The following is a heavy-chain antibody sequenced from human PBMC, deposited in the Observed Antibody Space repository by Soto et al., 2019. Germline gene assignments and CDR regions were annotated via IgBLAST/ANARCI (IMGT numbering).Heavy chain of an antibody. J-gene: IGHJ3*01. V-gene: IGHV4-59*02. CDR1: GASVINHY. D-gene: IGHD3-16*01. CDR2: VYDSGST. Sequence: SETMPLTCTVIGASVINHYWNWNRQTPGKGLERIGFVYDSGSTSYNSSLKSRLTISVDTSKNQFSLKLSSVTAAATPVYYCVREVRANGLYAYAVWGQGTMDTV. CDR3: VREVRANGLYAYAV.